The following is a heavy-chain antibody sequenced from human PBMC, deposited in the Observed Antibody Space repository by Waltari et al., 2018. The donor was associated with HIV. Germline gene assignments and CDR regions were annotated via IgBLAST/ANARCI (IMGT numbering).Heavy chain of an antibody. CDR3: ARENTMTYYDALDI. Sequence: EVQLVESGGGLVQPGGSLRLSCAASGFTFRSYWMHWVHQAPGKGLLGVSCISSDGSTTNYADSVKVRLTISRDNAKNTLYLQMNSLRADDTAVYYCARENTMTYYDALDICGQGTMVTVSS. V-gene: IGHV3-74*01. CDR1: GFTFRSYW. D-gene: IGHD4-17*01. CDR2: ISSDGSTT. J-gene: IGHJ3*02.